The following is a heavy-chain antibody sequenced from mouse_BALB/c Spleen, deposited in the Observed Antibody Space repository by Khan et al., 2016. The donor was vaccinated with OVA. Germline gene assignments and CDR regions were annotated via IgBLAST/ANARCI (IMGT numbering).Heavy chain of an antibody. J-gene: IGHJ1*01. CDR3: ARPPITTVVAASYWFFDG. V-gene: IGHV5-9-3*01. CDR2: ISSGGNYT. D-gene: IGHD1-1*01. Sequence: EVQLQESGGGLVQPGGSLKLSCAASGFTFSSYAMSWVRQTPEKRLEWVATISSGGNYTYYPDSVKGRFTISRDNAKSTPYLQMSSLRSEDTAMFYCARPPITTVVAASYWFFDGWGAGTTVTVSS. CDR1: GFTFSSYA.